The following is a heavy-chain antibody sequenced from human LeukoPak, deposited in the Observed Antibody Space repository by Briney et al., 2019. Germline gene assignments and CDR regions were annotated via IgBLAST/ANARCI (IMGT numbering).Heavy chain of an antibody. CDR1: GYTFTSYG. CDR2: ISAYNGNT. CDR3: ASGSTNSSSWYFLYYYYYMDV. V-gene: IGHV1-18*01. J-gene: IGHJ6*03. D-gene: IGHD6-13*01. Sequence: GASVKVSCKASGYTFTSYGISWVRQAPGQGLEWMGWISAYNGNTNYAQKLQGRVTMTTDTSTSTAYMELRSLRSDDTAVYYCASGSTNSSSWYFLYYYYYMDVWGKGTTVTVSS.